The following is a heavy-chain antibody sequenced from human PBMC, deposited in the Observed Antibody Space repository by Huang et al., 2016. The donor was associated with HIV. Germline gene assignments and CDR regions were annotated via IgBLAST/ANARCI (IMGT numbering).Heavy chain of an antibody. CDR1: GGSFRNFA. CDR3: ATVDYYDTSGPQRGYFDN. D-gene: IGHD3-22*01. V-gene: IGHV1-69*01. J-gene: IGHJ4*02. CDR2: IIPTLGTA. Sequence: QVQLVQSGAEVKKPGSSVKVSCKASGGSFRNFAIGWVRQAPGQGLEWMGGIIPTLGTANYAQKFQGRVTIIADESTSTAYMELSSLRSEDTAVYYCATVDYYDTSGPQRGYFDNWGQGTLVIVSS.